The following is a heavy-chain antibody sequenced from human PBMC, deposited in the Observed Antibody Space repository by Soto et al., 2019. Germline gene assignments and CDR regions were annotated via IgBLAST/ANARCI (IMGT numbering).Heavy chain of an antibody. CDR3: TKDLWPYLPAGGEFDS. J-gene: IGHJ4*02. D-gene: IGHD3-16*01. CDR2: ISGSAGST. CDR1: GFTFSSYA. V-gene: IGHV3-23*01. Sequence: EVQLLESGGGLVQPGGSLRLSCAASGFTFSSYAMSWVRQAPGKGLEWVSAISGSAGSTYYADSVKGRFTISRDNSKNTLDLQRNSLRAEDTAVFYCTKDLWPYLPAGGEFDSWGQGTLVTVSS.